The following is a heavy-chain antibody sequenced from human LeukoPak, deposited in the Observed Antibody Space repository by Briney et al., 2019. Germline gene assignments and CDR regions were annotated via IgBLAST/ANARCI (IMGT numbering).Heavy chain of an antibody. Sequence: KPGESLKVSCKGSGYSFTSYWIGWVRQLPGKGLEWMGIIYPGDSDTRYSPSFQGQVTISADKSISTAYLQWSSLKASDTAMYYCAKSGYCSSTTCSSNAFDIWGQGTMVTVSS. J-gene: IGHJ3*02. V-gene: IGHV5-51*01. CDR1: GYSFTSYW. CDR2: IYPGDSDT. D-gene: IGHD2-2*01. CDR3: AKSGYCSSTTCSSNAFDI.